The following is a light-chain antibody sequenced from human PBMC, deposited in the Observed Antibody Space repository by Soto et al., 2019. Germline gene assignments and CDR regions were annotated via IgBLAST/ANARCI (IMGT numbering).Light chain of an antibody. V-gene: IGKV3-20*01. CDR2: AAS. Sequence: IVLTQSPGTLSLSPGEKATLSCRASQSVNSRHLAWYQQKPGQAPRLLIFAASSRATGIPDRFSGSGSGTDFTLTISRLEHEDFAVYYCQNYDSSQTFGQGTKVEIK. CDR1: QSVNSRH. J-gene: IGKJ1*01. CDR3: QNYDSSQT.